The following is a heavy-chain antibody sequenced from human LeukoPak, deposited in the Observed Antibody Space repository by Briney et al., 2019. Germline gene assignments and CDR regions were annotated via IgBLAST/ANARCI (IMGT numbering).Heavy chain of an antibody. Sequence: SETLSLTCTVSGGSISSYYWSWIRQPPGKGLEWIGYIHYSGSTNYNPSLKSRVTISVDTSKNQFSLKLSSVTAADTAVYYCARLLWFGESLSFDPWGQGTLVTVSS. D-gene: IGHD3-10*01. CDR1: GGSISSYY. J-gene: IGHJ5*02. V-gene: IGHV4-59*01. CDR3: ARLLWFGESLSFDP. CDR2: IHYSGST.